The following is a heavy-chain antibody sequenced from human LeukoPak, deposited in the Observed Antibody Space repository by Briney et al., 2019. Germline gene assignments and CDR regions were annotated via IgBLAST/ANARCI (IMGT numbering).Heavy chain of an antibody. Sequence: PGGSLRLSCAASGFTFSSYAMHWVRQAPGKGLEWVAVISYDGSQKYYADSVKGRFTISRDNSKNTVYLQMNSLSAEDTAVYYCAKDNGSPSLVVVLVATAPDYWGQGTLVTVSS. D-gene: IGHD2-15*01. V-gene: IGHV3-30*18. J-gene: IGHJ4*02. CDR1: GFTFSSYA. CDR3: AKDNGSPSLVVVLVATAPDY. CDR2: ISYDGSQK.